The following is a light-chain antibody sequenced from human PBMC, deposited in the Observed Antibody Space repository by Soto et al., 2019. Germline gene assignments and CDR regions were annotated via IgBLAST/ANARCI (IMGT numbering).Light chain of an antibody. V-gene: IGLV2-14*01. CDR2: EVS. J-gene: IGLJ1*01. CDR3: ISYTSRNTYV. CDR1: SSDVGGYNY. Sequence: QSALTQPASVSGSPGQSITISCTGTSSDVGGYNYVSWYQQHPGKAPKLMIYEVSNRPSGVSNRFSGSKSGNKASLTISVLQSADEAEYYCISYTSRNTYVFVTGTKLTFL.